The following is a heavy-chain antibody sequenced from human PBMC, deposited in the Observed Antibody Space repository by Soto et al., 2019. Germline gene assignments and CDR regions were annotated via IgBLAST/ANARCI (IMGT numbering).Heavy chain of an antibody. CDR1: GDSISSDKW. J-gene: IGHJ4*02. D-gene: IGHD2-21*02. V-gene: IGHV4-4*02. CDR3: ARGGDWQFDY. Sequence: QVQLQESGPGLVKPSGTLSLTCAVSGDSISSDKWWSWVRQPPGKGLEWIGEIHHSGRTNYNPSLKSRVTILVEKSRNQVSLELRSMTAAATAVYYCARGGDWQFDYWGQGTLVTGSS. CDR2: IHHSGRT.